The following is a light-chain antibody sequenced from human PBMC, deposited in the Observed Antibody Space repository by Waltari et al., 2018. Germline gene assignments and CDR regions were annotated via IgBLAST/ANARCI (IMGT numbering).Light chain of an antibody. CDR3: ASWDESLNGRV. Sequence: QSVLTQPPSASGTPGQKVTISCSGSSSNIGGNPVNWYQQFPGTAPKLLIHTDNQRPSGGPARFSGSKSGSSASLAISVLQSEDEADYYCASWDESLNGRVFGGGTKLTVL. J-gene: IGLJ3*02. V-gene: IGLV1-44*01. CDR1: SSNIGGNP. CDR2: TDN.